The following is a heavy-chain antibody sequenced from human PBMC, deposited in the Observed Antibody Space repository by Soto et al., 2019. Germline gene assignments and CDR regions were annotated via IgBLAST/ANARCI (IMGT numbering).Heavy chain of an antibody. D-gene: IGHD6-13*01. Sequence: GGSLRLSCAASGFTFSTYWMHWVRQAPGKGLVWVSRINSDGSSTSYADSVKGRFTISRDNAKNTLYLQMNSLGAGDTAVYYCASAIAAAVSYETNFNYWGQGTLVTVSS. J-gene: IGHJ4*02. CDR1: GFTFSTYW. CDR3: ASAIAAAVSYETNFNY. CDR2: INSDGSST. V-gene: IGHV3-74*01.